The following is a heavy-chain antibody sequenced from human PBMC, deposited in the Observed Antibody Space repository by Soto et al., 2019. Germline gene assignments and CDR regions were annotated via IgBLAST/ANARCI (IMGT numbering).Heavy chain of an antibody. V-gene: IGHV1-46*01. Sequence: ASVKVSCKASGYTFTSYFMHWVRQAPGQGLEWMGIINPTGGGTRYAQKFQDRLTLTRDPSTSTDYMELSSLRSEDMAVYYCARDSSGWQLNWFDPWGQGTLVTVSS. CDR2: INPTGGGT. J-gene: IGHJ5*02. CDR1: GYTFTSYF. CDR3: ARDSSGWQLNWFDP. D-gene: IGHD6-19*01.